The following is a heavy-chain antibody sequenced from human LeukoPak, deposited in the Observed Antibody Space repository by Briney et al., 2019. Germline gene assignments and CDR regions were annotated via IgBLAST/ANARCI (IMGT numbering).Heavy chain of an antibody. CDR1: GGSISSSSYY. CDR3: ARIYKVRSSLMVEY. CDR2: IYYSGST. V-gene: IGHV4-39*01. D-gene: IGHD3-10*01. Sequence: SETLSLTCTVSGGSISSSSYYWGWIRQPPGKGLEWIGSIYYSGSTYYNPSLKSRVTISVDTSKNQFSLKLSSVTAADTAVYYCARIYKVRSSLMVEYWGQGTLVTVSS. J-gene: IGHJ4*02.